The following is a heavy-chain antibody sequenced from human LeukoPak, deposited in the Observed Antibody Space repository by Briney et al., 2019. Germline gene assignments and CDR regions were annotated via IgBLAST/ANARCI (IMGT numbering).Heavy chain of an antibody. Sequence: SETLSLTCTVSGGSISSGDYYWSWIRQPPGKGLEWIGYIYYSGSTYYNPSLKSRVTISVDTSKSQLSLKLSSVTAADTAVYYCARDNWNYGGSNWGQGTLVTVSS. D-gene: IGHD1-7*01. CDR3: ARDNWNYGGSN. V-gene: IGHV4-30-4*01. CDR1: GGSISSGDYY. CDR2: IYYSGST. J-gene: IGHJ4*02.